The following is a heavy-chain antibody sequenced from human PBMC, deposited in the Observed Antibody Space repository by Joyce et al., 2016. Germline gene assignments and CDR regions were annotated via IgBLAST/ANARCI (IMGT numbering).Heavy chain of an antibody. CDR2: IRGIGDGT. CDR1: GFTFSSYA. CDR3: AKGTLGSCSGTTCYPLDS. Sequence: EVQLLESGGGWVQPGGSLRLSCAASGFTFSSYAMSWVRQAPGKVLEWVSAIRGIGDGTYHADSVRGRFTISRDNSKNTLYLQMNSLSAEDTAIYYCAKGTLGSCSGTTCYPLDSWGQGTLVTVSS. V-gene: IGHV3-23*01. D-gene: IGHD2-15*01. J-gene: IGHJ4*02.